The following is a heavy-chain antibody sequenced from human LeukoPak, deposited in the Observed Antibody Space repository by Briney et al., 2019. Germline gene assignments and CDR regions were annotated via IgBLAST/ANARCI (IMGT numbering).Heavy chain of an antibody. CDR1: GFTFSSHG. CDR3: AKYRPRAVRGVIGIDYFDY. V-gene: IGHV3-23*01. J-gene: IGHJ4*02. CDR2: ISGSGGST. D-gene: IGHD3-10*01. Sequence: GGSLRLSCAASGFTFSSHGMSWVRQAPGKGLEWVSAISGSGGSTYYADSVKGRFTVSRDNSKNTLYLQMNSLRAEDTAVYYCAKYRPRAVRGVIGIDYFDYWGQGTLVTVSS.